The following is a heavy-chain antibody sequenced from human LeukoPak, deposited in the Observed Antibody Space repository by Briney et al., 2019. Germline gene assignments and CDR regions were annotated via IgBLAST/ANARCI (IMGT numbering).Heavy chain of an antibody. CDR2: IYHSGST. Sequence: PSETLSLTCTVSGYSISSGYYWGWIRQPPGKGLEWIGSIYHSGSTYYTPSLKSRVTISVDTSKNQFSLKLSSVTAADTAVYYCASYVVVPAANWFDPWGQGTLVTVSS. V-gene: IGHV4-38-2*02. D-gene: IGHD2-2*01. CDR1: GYSISSGYY. CDR3: ASYVVVPAANWFDP. J-gene: IGHJ5*02.